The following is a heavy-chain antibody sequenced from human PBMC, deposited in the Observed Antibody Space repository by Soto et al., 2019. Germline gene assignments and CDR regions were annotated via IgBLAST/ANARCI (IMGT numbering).Heavy chain of an antibody. Sequence: PGESLKISCKASGYSFTNYWIGWVRQMPGKGLEWVGIIYPSDSGSRYSPSFQGQVTISADKSISTAYLQWSSLKASDTAIYYCARGGPGGWSNFDHWGQGTLVTVSS. D-gene: IGHD6-19*01. CDR3: ARGGPGGWSNFDH. V-gene: IGHV5-51*01. CDR2: IYPSDSGS. J-gene: IGHJ4*02. CDR1: GYSFTNYW.